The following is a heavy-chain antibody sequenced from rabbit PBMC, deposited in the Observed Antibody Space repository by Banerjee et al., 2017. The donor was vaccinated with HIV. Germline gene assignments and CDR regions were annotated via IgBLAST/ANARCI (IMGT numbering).Heavy chain of an antibody. Sequence: QLKETGGGLVQPGGSLTLSCKASGFDFSSYYMSWVRQAPGKGLEWIGIIFVGKGNTNYASWVNGRFTISSDNAQNTVDLQMNSLTAADTATYFCARMLTSGYNYGSYGMDLWGPGTLVTVS. CDR2: IFVGKGNT. J-gene: IGHJ6*01. CDR1: GFDFSSYY. V-gene: IGHV1S7*01. D-gene: IGHD1-1*01. CDR3: ARMLTSGYNYGSYGMDL.